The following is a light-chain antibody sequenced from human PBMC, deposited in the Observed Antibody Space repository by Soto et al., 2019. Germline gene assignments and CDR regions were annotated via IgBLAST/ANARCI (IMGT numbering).Light chain of an antibody. CDR3: NSYTSNNTYV. CDR2: DVS. J-gene: IGLJ1*01. CDR1: SSDAGAFNY. Sequence: QSVLTQPASVSGSPGQAITISCSGTSSDAGAFNYVSWYQQHPGKAPKLMIYDVSNRPSGVSNRFSGSKSGNTASLTISGLRAEDEADYYCNSYTSNNTYVFGTGTKLTVL. V-gene: IGLV2-14*03.